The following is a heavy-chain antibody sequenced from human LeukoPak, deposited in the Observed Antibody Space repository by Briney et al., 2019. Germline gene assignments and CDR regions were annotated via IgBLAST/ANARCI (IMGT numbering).Heavy chain of an antibody. CDR3: ARVQIDVRGLLLSDYYYYGMDV. CDR1: GFTFSSYW. J-gene: IGHJ6*02. V-gene: IGHV3-74*01. CDR2: INSDGSST. D-gene: IGHD3-22*01. Sequence: GGSLRLSCAASGFTFSSYWMHWVRQAPGKGLVWVSRINSDGSSTSYADSVKGRFTISRDNAKNTLYLQMNSLRAEDTAVYYCARVQIDVRGLLLSDYYYYGMDVWGQGTTVTVSS.